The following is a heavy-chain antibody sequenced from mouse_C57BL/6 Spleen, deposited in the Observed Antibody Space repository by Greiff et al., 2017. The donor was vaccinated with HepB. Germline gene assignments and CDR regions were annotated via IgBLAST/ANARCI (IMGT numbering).Heavy chain of an antibody. V-gene: IGHV1-64*01. Sequence: SGAELVKPGASVKLSCKASGYTFTSYWMHWVKQRPGQGLEWIGMIHPNSGSTNYNEKFKSKATLTVDKSSSTAYMQLSSLTSEDSAVYYCALMVTPLLDYWGQGTTLTVSS. J-gene: IGHJ2*01. D-gene: IGHD2-2*01. CDR3: ALMVTPLLDY. CDR1: GYTFTSYW. CDR2: IHPNSGST.